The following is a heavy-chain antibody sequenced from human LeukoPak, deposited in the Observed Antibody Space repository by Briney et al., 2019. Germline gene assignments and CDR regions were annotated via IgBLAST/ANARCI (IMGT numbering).Heavy chain of an antibody. Sequence: GGSLRLSCAASGFTFSSYSMNWVRQAPGKGLEWVSYISSSSSTIYYADPVKGRFTISRDNAKNSLYLQMNSLRAEGTAVYYCARDEYCSSTSCYSAFDIWGQGTMVTVSS. CDR3: ARDEYCSSTSCYSAFDI. D-gene: IGHD2-2*01. J-gene: IGHJ3*02. CDR1: GFTFSSYS. CDR2: ISSSSSTI. V-gene: IGHV3-48*01.